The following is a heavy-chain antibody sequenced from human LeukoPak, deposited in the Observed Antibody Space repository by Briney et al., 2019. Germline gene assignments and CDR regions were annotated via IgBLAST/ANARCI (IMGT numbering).Heavy chain of an antibody. Sequence: GGSLRLSCAASGFTFSSYGMHWVRQAPGKGLEWVAFIRYDGSNKYYADSVKGRFTISRDNSKNTLYLQMNSLRAEDTAVYYCARERIQLWSPNWFDPWGQGTLVTVSS. CDR2: IRYDGSNK. D-gene: IGHD5-18*01. J-gene: IGHJ5*02. V-gene: IGHV3-30*02. CDR3: ARERIQLWSPNWFDP. CDR1: GFTFSSYG.